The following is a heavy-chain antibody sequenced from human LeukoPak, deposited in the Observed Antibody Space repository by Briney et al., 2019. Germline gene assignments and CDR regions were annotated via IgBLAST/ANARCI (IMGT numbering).Heavy chain of an antibody. Sequence: GGSLRLSCAASGFTFDYAMHWVRQAPGKGLGWVSGISWNSGSIGYADSVEGRVTISRDNAKNSLYMQMNSLRAEDMALYYCAKDSGAAILDDAFDIWGQRTMVTVSS. V-gene: IGHV3-9*03. D-gene: IGHD2-2*02. J-gene: IGHJ3*02. CDR3: AKDSGAAILDDAFDI. CDR1: GFTFDYA. CDR2: ISWNSGSI.